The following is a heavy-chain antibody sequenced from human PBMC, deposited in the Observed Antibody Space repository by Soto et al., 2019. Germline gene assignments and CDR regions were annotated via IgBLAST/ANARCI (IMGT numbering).Heavy chain of an antibody. CDR3: AREHDYGGNSFDY. CDR2: IYYIGST. Sequence: SETLSLTCTVSGGSISSGDYYWSWIRQPPGKGLEWIGYIYYIGSTYYNPSLKSRVTISVDTSKNQFSLKLSSVTAADTAVYYCAREHDYGGNSFDYWGQGTLVTVSS. CDR1: GGSISSGDYY. J-gene: IGHJ4*02. V-gene: IGHV4-30-4*01. D-gene: IGHD4-17*01.